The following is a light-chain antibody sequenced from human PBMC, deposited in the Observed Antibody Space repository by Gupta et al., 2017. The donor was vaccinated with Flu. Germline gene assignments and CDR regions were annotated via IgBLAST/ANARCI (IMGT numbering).Light chain of an antibody. CDR1: TLSTQY. V-gene: IGLV3-25*02. Sequence: SDELTQPPSVSVSPGQTDTITCSGATLSTQYSYWYQQKPVPAPVLSIFKANERPSGIPERFSGSNSGTTVTFTIXGXRAEDEXAYYCQSEDKSSTNVLFGGGTKRTVL. J-gene: IGLJ2*01. CDR3: QSEDKSSTNVL. CDR2: KAN.